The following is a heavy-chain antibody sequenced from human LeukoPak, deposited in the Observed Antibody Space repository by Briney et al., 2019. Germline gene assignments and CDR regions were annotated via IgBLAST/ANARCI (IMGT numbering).Heavy chain of an antibody. V-gene: IGHV4-30-2*01. CDR2: IYHSGST. Sequence: SETLSLTCTVSGGSISSGGYYWSWIRQPPGKGLEWIGYIYHSGSTYYNPSLKSRVTISVDRSKNQFSLKLSSVTAADTAVYYCARASPGYYDFWSGYSYYFDYWGQGTLVTVSS. J-gene: IGHJ4*02. D-gene: IGHD3-3*01. CDR1: GGSISSGGYY. CDR3: ARASPGYYDFWSGYSYYFDY.